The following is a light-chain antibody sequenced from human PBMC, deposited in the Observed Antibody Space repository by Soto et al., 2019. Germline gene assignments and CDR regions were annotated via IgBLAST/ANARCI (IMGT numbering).Light chain of an antibody. CDR2: GNS. J-gene: IGLJ1*01. CDR3: QSYDSSLTLYV. CDR1: SSNIGAGYD. Sequence: QSVLTQPPSVSGAPGQRVTISCNGSSSNIGAGYDVHWYQQFPGTAPKLLTYGNSNRPSGVPDRFSGSKSGTSVSLAITGLQAEDEADYYCQSYDSSLTLYVFGTGTKVTVL. V-gene: IGLV1-40*01.